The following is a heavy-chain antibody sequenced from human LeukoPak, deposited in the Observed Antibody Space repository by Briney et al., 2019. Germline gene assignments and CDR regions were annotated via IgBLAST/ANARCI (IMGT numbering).Heavy chain of an antibody. CDR2: IGGSGGTT. CDR1: GFSFSNYG. J-gene: IGHJ4*02. Sequence: GGSLRLSCAASGFSFSNYGMSWVRQAPGKGLEWVSAIGGSGGTTYYADSMKGRFTISRDNSKNTLYLQMNSLRAEDTAVYYCARRAGGYSHPYDYWGQGILVTASS. V-gene: IGHV3-23*01. CDR3: ARRAGGYSHPYDY. D-gene: IGHD4-23*01.